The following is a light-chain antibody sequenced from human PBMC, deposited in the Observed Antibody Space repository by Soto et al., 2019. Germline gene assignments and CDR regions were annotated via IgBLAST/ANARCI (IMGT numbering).Light chain of an antibody. V-gene: IGKV3-20*01. J-gene: IGKJ2*01. CDR1: QSVSSSY. CDR2: GAS. CDR3: QQYGSSPYT. Sequence: MVLTQSPGTLSLSPGERATLSCRASQSVSSSYLAWYQQKPGQAPSLLIYGASSRATGIPDRFSGSGSGTDFTLTISRLEPEDFAVYYCQQYGSSPYTFGQGTKLEIK.